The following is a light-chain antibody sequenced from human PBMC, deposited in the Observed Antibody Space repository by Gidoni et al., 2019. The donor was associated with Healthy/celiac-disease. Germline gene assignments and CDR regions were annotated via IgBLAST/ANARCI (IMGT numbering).Light chain of an antibody. CDR2: GAS. J-gene: IGKJ1*01. CDR3: QQYGSSPPWT. CDR1: QSVSSSY. V-gene: IGKV3-20*01. Sequence: EIVLTQSPDTLSLSPVERATRSCRASQSVSSSYLAWYQQKPGQAPRLLIYGASSRATGIPDRFSGSGSGTDFTLTISRLEPEDFAVYYCQQYGSSPPWTFGQGTKVEIK.